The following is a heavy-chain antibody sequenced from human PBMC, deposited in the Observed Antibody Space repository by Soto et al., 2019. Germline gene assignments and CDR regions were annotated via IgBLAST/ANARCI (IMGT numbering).Heavy chain of an antibody. CDR1: GFSFRTYG. V-gene: IGHV3-33*01. J-gene: IGHJ3*02. CDR2: VWSNGVNN. Sequence: PGGSLRLSCAASGFSFRTYGMHWVRQAPGKGLEWVAVVWSNGVNNYYADSVRGRFTISRDNSRNSLYLQMNSLKAEDTAVYYCVRERAPFDAFDIWGQGTMVTVSS. CDR3: VRERAPFDAFDI.